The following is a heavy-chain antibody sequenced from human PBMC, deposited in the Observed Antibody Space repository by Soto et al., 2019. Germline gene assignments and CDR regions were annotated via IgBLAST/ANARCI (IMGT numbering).Heavy chain of an antibody. J-gene: IGHJ5*02. V-gene: IGHV3-74*01. CDR2: IKSDGSST. D-gene: IGHD3-22*01. CDR3: ARRFYDTSGSYPFDP. Sequence: PGGSLRLSFAAPEFTFSREWMHWVRQAPGKGLVWVSRIKSDGSSTIYADSVKGRFTISRDNAKNTPYLQMNSLRAEDTAVYYCARRFYDTSGSYPFDPWGQGT. CDR1: EFTFSREW.